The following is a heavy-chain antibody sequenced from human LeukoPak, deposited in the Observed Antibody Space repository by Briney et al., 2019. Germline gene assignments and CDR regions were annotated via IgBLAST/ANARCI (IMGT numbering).Heavy chain of an antibody. V-gene: IGHV4-39*01. CDR1: GGSISSSSYY. D-gene: IGHD2-2*01. CDR2: IYYSGST. CDR3: ARLSWDIVVVPAAMRGYYYYGMDV. J-gene: IGHJ6*02. Sequence: PSETLSLTCTVSGGSISSSSYYWGWIRQPPGKGLEWIGSIYYSGSTYYNPTLKSRVTISVDTSKNQFSLKLSSVTAADTAVYYCARLSWDIVVVPAAMRGYYYYGMDVWGQGTTVTVSS.